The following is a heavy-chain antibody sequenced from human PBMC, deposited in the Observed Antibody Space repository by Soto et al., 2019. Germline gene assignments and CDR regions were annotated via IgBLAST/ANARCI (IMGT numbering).Heavy chain of an antibody. CDR2: ISYDGSNK. CDR3: ARDPCSGGSCYHYFDY. CDR1: GFTFSSYA. J-gene: IGHJ4*02. V-gene: IGHV3-30-3*01. Sequence: GGSLRLSCAASGFTFSSYAMHWVRQAPGKGLEWVAVISYDGSNKYYADSVKGRFTISRDNSKNTLYLQMNSLRAEDTAVYYCARDPCSGGSCYHYFDYSGQGTLVTVSS. D-gene: IGHD2-15*01.